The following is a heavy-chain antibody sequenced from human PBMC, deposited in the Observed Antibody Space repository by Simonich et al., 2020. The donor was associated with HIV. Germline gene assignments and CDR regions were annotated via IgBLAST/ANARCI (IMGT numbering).Heavy chain of an antibody. CDR2: INQSVST. Sequence: QVQLQQWGAGLLKPSETLSLTCAVYGGSFSGYYWSWIRQPPRKGREWIGEINQSVSTNYNPSLKRRVTISVDTSKNQFSLKLSSVTAADTAVYYCARGFYQRLYYFDYWGQGTLVTVSS. CDR1: GGSFSGYY. CDR3: ARGFYQRLYYFDY. J-gene: IGHJ4*02. D-gene: IGHD2-2*01. V-gene: IGHV4-34*01.